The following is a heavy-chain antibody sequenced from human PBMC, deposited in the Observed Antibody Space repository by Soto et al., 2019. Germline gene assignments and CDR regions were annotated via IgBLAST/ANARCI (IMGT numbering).Heavy chain of an antibody. CDR1: GGSISSSSYY. CDR3: ARRPRYSGSYSPRPFDY. CDR2: IYYSGST. J-gene: IGHJ4*02. Sequence: PSETLSLTCTVSGGSISSSSYYWGWIRQPPGKGLEWIGSIYYSGSTYYNPSLKSRVTISVDTSKNQFSLKLSSVTAADTAVYYCARRPRYSGSYSPRPFDYWAQGTLVTVSS. D-gene: IGHD1-26*01. V-gene: IGHV4-39*01.